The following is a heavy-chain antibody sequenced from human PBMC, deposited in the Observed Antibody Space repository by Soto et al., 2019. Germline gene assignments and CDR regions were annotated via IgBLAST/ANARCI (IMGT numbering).Heavy chain of an antibody. V-gene: IGHV3-23*01. CDR3: AKDQQGGSWYFGY. CDR1: GFTFSSYA. CDR2: ISIGCDST. D-gene: IGHD6-13*01. J-gene: IGHJ4*02. Sequence: XVFLRLSTGASGFTFSSYALTWVRQAPGKGLEWVSDISIGCDSTYYADSVKGRFTISRDNSKNTIYLQTNSMRAEDTAVYYCAKDQQGGSWYFGYWGQGTLVTVSS.